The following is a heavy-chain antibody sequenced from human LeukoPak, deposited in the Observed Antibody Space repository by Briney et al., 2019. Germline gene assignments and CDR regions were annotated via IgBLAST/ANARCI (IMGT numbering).Heavy chain of an antibody. J-gene: IGHJ5*02. CDR3: ARAAIPVIDNNCFAP. D-gene: IGHD2-21*01. V-gene: IGHV4-61*02. CDR1: GGSISSGSYY. Sequence: PSETLSLTCTVSGGSISSGSYYWSWIRQPAGKGLEWIGRIYTSGSTNYNPSLKSRVTISVDTSKNQFSLKLSSVTAADTAVYYCARAAIPVIDNNCFAPGGRETLVTVSS. CDR2: IYTSGST.